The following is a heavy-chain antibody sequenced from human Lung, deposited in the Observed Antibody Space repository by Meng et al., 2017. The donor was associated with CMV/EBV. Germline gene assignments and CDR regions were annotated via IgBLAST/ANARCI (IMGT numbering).Heavy chain of an antibody. CDR2: LRYDGSNK. V-gene: IGHV3-30*02. CDR1: GFTFSGYA. Sequence: GESLKISCAASGFTFSGYAMHWVRQAPGKGLEWVSFLRYDGSNKHYADSVKGRFTISRDNSENTLYLQMNSLRREDTAVYYCAKTGSGSYVDSWGQGTLVTVSS. CDR3: AKTGSGSYVDS. D-gene: IGHD1-26*01. J-gene: IGHJ4*02.